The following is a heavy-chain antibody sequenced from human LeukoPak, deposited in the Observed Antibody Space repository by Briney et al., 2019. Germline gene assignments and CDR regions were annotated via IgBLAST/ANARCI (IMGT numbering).Heavy chain of an antibody. CDR2: INPSGGST. V-gene: IGHV1-46*01. CDR3: ASRSIVGATSDFDY. Sequence: GASVKVSCKASGYRFTSYYIHWVRQAPGQGLEWMGIINPSGGSTSYAQKFQGRVTMTRDMSTSTVYMELSSLRSEDTAVYYCASRSIVGATSDFDYWGQGTLVTVSS. J-gene: IGHJ4*02. D-gene: IGHD1-26*01. CDR1: GYRFTSYY.